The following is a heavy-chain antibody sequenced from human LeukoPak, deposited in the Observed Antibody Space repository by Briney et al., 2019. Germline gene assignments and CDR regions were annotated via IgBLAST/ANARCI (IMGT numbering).Heavy chain of an antibody. CDR1: GFTFSNYW. V-gene: IGHV3-74*01. J-gene: IGHJ4*02. Sequence: PGGSLRLSCAASGFTFSNYWMHWVRQAPGKGLVWVSRINEGGSVTDYADSVKGRFTISRDNAKNTLYLEMNSLRAEDTAVYYCSRDLRGGDDYWGQGTLVSVSS. D-gene: IGHD2-15*01. CDR2: INEGGSVT. CDR3: SRDLRGGDDY.